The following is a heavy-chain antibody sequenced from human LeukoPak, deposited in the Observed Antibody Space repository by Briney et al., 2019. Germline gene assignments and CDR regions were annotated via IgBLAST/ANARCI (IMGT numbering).Heavy chain of an antibody. CDR1: GYSFTSYW. V-gene: IGHV5-51*01. D-gene: IGHD3-3*01. CDR2: IYPGDSDT. CDR3: ARSPSGGVDDFWSGYTDY. Sequence: GESLKISCKGSGYSFTSYWIGWVRLMPGKGLEWMGIIYPGDSDTRYSPSFQGQVTISADKSISTAYLQWSSLKASDTAMYYCARSPSGGVDDFWSGYTDYWGQGTLVTVSS. J-gene: IGHJ4*02.